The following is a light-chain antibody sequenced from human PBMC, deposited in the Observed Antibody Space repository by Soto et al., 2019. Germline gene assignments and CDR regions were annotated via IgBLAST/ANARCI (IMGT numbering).Light chain of an antibody. CDR3: QQRHMWPIT. Sequence: EFVLTHSPFTLSLSPGERATLSFRASQSFRGLLAWYQQKPGQAPRLLIYDAYNRATGIPPRFSGSGSGTDFTLTISSLEPEDSAVYYCQQRHMWPITFGQGTRLEIK. V-gene: IGKV3-11*01. CDR1: QSFRGL. J-gene: IGKJ5*01. CDR2: DAY.